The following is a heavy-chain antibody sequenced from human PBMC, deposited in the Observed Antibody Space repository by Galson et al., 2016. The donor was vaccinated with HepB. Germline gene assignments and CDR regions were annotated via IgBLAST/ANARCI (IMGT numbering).Heavy chain of an antibody. D-gene: IGHD3-10*01. CDR3: ARGLGSGGNFDL. Sequence: SVKVSCKASGYTFTSYYIHWVRQAPGQGLEWMGVMNPSGGGTTYPQKFQGRLTMTRDTSTSTVYLALTSLRSEDTAMYYCARGLGSGGNFDLWGRGTLVTVSS. CDR2: MNPSGGGT. J-gene: IGHJ2*01. V-gene: IGHV1-46*01. CDR1: GYTFTSYY.